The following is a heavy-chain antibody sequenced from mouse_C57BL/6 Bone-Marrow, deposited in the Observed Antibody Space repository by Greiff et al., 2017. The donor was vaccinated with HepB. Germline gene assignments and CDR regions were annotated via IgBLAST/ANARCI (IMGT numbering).Heavy chain of an antibody. J-gene: IGHJ3*01. CDR1: GFSLTSYG. D-gene: IGHD4-1*01. V-gene: IGHV2-2*02. CDR3: AREGTGPFAY. CDR2: IWSGGST. Sequence: QVQLQQSGPGLVQPSQSLSITCTVSGFSLTSYGVHWVRQSPGKGLEWLGVIWSGGSTDYNAAFISRLSISKDNSKSQVFFKMNSLQANATAIYYCAREGTGPFAYWGQGTLVTVSA.